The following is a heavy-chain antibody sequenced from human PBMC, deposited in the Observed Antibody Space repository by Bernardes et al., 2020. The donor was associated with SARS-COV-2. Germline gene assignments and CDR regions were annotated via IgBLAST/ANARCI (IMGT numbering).Heavy chain of an antibody. J-gene: IGHJ6*02. CDR3: ARSARITIFGVVTPWGGMDV. Sequence: GGSLRLSCAASGFTFSSSVMNWVRQAPGKGLEWVSYISTGGSTKYYADSVKGRFTISRDNAKNSLYLQMNSLRAEDTAVYYCARSARITIFGVVTPWGGMDVWGQGTTVTVSS. V-gene: IGHV3-48*03. CDR1: GFTFSSSV. CDR2: ISTGGSTK. D-gene: IGHD3-3*01.